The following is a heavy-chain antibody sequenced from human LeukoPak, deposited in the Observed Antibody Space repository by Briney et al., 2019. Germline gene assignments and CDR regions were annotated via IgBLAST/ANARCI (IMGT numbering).Heavy chain of an antibody. J-gene: IGHJ6*02. Sequence: GGSLRLSCAASGFTFSNYNMNWVRQAPGKGLEWVSSISSSSTYISYADSVKGRFSISRDNAKNSLYLQMNSLRAEDTAVYYCARNYYGSSGYYYGNYHYYNTDVWGQGTTVTVSS. CDR3: ARNYYGSSGYYYGNYHYYNTDV. CDR2: ISSSSTYI. D-gene: IGHD3-22*01. CDR1: GFTFSNYN. V-gene: IGHV3-21*01.